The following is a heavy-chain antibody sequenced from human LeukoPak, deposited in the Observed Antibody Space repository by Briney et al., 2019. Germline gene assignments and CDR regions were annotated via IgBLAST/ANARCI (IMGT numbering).Heavy chain of an antibody. V-gene: IGHV3-30*02. CDR1: GFTFSSYG. D-gene: IGHD3-10*01. J-gene: IGHJ4*02. CDR2: TRYDGSNK. Sequence: GGSLRLSCAASGFTFSSYGMHWVRQAPGKGLEWVAFTRYDGSNKYYADSVKGRFTISRDNSKNTLYLQMNSLRAEDTAVYYCAKVIIRPFSIDYWGQGTLVTVSS. CDR3: AKVIIRPFSIDY.